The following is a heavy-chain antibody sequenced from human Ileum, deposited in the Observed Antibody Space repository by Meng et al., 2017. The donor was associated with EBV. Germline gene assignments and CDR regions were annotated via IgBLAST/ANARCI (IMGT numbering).Heavy chain of an antibody. CDR2: INPGIGST. Sequence: QVQLGRFGPEMKNPGAPVEISCKASGYKFDDYTIQWLRQAPGQRLEWLGWINPGIGSTYDSKTIRGRLTITMDTSASTVYMRLTSLTSEDTAVYYCAREEGGRFDSWGQGTLVTVSS. CDR3: AREEGGRFDS. D-gene: IGHD2-15*01. V-gene: IGHV1-3*01. J-gene: IGHJ4*02. CDR1: GYKFDDYT.